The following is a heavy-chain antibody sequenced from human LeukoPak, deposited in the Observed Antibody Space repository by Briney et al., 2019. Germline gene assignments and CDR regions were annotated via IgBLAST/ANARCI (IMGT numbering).Heavy chain of an antibody. CDR1: GFTFSSYV. CDR2: ISYDGSNE. CDR3: AKDPLSHIWDSSGYHYFDY. J-gene: IGHJ4*02. D-gene: IGHD3-22*01. Sequence: GGSLRLSCAASGFTFSSYVIHWVRQAPGKGLEWVALISYDGSNEYYADSVKGRFTISRDNSKNTLYLQMNSLRAEDTAVYYCAKDPLSHIWDSSGYHYFDYWGQGTLVTVSS. V-gene: IGHV3-30*04.